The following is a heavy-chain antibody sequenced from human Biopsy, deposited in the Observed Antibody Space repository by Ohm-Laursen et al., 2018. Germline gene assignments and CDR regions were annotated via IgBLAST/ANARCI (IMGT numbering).Heavy chain of an antibody. CDR1: GGSVSSNVAY. CDR2: IFYSGIT. Sequence: GTLSLTCLVSGGSVSSNVAYWAWIRQPPGKGLESIGSIFYSGITYYNPSLQSRVTMSEDTSKNQFSLNLTSVTAADTAVYYCARHPTGFWFDPWGQGTLVIVSS. CDR3: ARHPTGFWFDP. J-gene: IGHJ5*02. V-gene: IGHV4-39*01.